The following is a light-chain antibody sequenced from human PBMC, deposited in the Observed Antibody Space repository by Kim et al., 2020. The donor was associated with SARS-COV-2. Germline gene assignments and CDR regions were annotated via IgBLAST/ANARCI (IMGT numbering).Light chain of an antibody. CDR1: QSVSSY. J-gene: IGKJ5*01. Sequence: LSPGERATLSCRASQSVSSYLAWYQQKPGQAPRLLIYDASSRATGIPARFSGSGSGTDFTLTISSLEPEDFAVYYCQQRSNWPVTFGQGTRLEIK. CDR3: QQRSNWPVT. V-gene: IGKV3-11*01. CDR2: DAS.